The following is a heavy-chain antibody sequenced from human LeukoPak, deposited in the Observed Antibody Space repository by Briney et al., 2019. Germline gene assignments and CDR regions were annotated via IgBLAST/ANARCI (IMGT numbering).Heavy chain of an antibody. Sequence: ASVKVSCKASGYTFTNYYMHWVRQAPGQGLEWMGRINPSGGNTDYAQKFQGRVTMTRDTSTSTVYMELSSLISEDTDVYYCVSYSSGYYFDYWGQGTLVTVSS. CDR2: INPSGGNT. J-gene: IGHJ4*02. D-gene: IGHD6-25*01. CDR1: GYTFTNYY. V-gene: IGHV1-46*01. CDR3: VSYSSGYYFDY.